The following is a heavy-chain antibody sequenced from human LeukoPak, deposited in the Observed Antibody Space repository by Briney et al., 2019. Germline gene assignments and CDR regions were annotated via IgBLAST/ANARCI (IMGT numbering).Heavy chain of an antibody. Sequence: GGSLRLSCTASGFTFSSYGMHWVRQAPGKGLEWVAFIHYDGSNKYYADSVKGRFTISRDNSKSTLYLQMNSLRAEDTAVYYCARTRQGWLNDWGQGTLVTVSS. CDR2: IHYDGSNK. J-gene: IGHJ4*02. CDR1: GFTFSSYG. D-gene: IGHD5-18*01. CDR3: ARTRQGWLND. V-gene: IGHV3-30*02.